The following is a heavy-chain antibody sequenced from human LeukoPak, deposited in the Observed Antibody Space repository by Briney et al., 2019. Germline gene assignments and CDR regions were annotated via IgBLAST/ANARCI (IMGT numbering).Heavy chain of an antibody. V-gene: IGHV3-23*01. CDR1: GFTFSNYA. CDR2: ISGSGGIR. Sequence: GGSLRLSCVASGFTFSNYAMTWVRQAPGKGLEWVSFISGSGGIRNYADSVKGRFTISRDNSKNTLSLQMNSLRAEDTAVYYCARDPLRYPDYWGQGTLVTVSS. D-gene: IGHD3-9*01. CDR3: ARDPLRYPDY. J-gene: IGHJ4*02.